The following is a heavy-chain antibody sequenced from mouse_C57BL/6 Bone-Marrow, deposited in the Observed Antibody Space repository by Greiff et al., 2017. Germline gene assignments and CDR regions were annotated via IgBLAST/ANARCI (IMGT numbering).Heavy chain of an antibody. CDR1: GYTFTDYY. V-gene: IGHV1-19*01. D-gene: IGHD2-5*01. J-gene: IGHJ4*01. CDR2: INPYNGGT. Sequence: VQLQQSGPVLVKPGASVKMSCKASGYTFTDYYMNWVKQSHGKSLEWIGVINPYNGGTSYNKKLKGKATLTVDKSSSKAYMELNSLTSEDAAVYCCAGWGYSNIRYYWCQGTSVIVAS. CDR3: AGWGYSNIRYY.